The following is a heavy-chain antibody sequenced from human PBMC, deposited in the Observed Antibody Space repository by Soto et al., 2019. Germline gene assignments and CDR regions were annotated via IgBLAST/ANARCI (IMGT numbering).Heavy chain of an antibody. CDR3: VKANDQLLVEGGPFDM. D-gene: IGHD2-2*01. CDR2: VNWSGGST. V-gene: IGHV3-9*01. J-gene: IGHJ3*02. Sequence: EAQLVESGGGLVQPGRSLRLSCAASGFTFDDFAMHWVRQHPGKGLEWVSGVNWSGGSTAYSESVKGRFTISRDSAKNSLFLEMNSLRAEDTALCYCVKANDQLLVEGGPFDMWGHGTMVIVSS. CDR1: GFTFDDFA.